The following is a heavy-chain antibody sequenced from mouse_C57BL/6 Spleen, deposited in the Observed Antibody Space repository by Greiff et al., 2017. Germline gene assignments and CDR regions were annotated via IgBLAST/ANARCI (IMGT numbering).Heavy chain of an antibody. CDR2: INPSSGYT. CDR1: GYTFTSYT. D-gene: IGHD1-1*01. CDR3: ARGDYGSSPDC. V-gene: IGHV1-4*01. Sequence: VQLQQSGAELARPGASVKMSCKASGYTFTSYTMHWVKQRPGQGLEWIGYINPSSGYTKYNQKFKDKATLTADKSSSTAYMQRSSLTSEDSAVYYCARGDYGSSPDCWGQGTTLTVSS. J-gene: IGHJ2*01.